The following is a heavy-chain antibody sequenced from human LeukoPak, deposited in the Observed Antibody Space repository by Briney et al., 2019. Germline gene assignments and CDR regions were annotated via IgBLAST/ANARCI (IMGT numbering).Heavy chain of an antibody. J-gene: IGHJ4*02. Sequence: SETLSLTCTVSGGSISSYYWSWIRQPPGKGLEWIGSIYYSGSTYYNPSLKSRVTISVDTSKNQFSLKLSSVTAADTAVYYCARRPSSVGASPGDYWGQGTLVTVSS. CDR3: ARRPSSVGASPGDY. D-gene: IGHD1-26*01. V-gene: IGHV4-59*05. CDR1: GGSISSYY. CDR2: IYYSGST.